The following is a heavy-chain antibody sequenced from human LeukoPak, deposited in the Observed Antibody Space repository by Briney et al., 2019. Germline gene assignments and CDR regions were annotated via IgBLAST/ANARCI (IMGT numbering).Heavy chain of an antibody. CDR2: ISGSGGSST. CDR1: GFTFSSYA. Sequence: GGSLSLSCAASGFTFSSYAMSWVRQAPGKGLEWVSAISGSGGSSTYYADSVKGRFTISRDNSKNTLYLQMNSLRAEDTAVYYCANSAAVGTFYWGQGTLVTVSS. J-gene: IGHJ4*02. D-gene: IGHD6-13*01. CDR3: ANSAAVGTFY. V-gene: IGHV3-23*01.